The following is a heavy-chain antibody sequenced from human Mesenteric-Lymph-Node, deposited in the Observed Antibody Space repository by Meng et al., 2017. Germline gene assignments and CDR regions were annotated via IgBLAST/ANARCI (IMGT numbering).Heavy chain of an antibody. CDR3: ARGGDGGGRDEGVFDS. D-gene: IGHD2-21*01. CDR2: FISVFGAA. V-gene: IGHV1-69*05. J-gene: IGHJ4*02. CDR1: GYTFTGYY. Sequence: SVKVSCKASGYTFTGYYMHWVRQAPGQGLEWMGGFISVFGAANYAQRFQGRVTITTDEFTNTVYLEMHSLTSEDTAVYYCARGGDGGGRDEGVFDSWGQGTLVTVSS.